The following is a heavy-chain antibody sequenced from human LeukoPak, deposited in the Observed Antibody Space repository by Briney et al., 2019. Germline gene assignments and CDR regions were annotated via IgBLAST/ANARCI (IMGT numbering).Heavy chain of an antibody. CDR3: ARQKDDAFDI. CDR2: IYYSGNT. J-gene: IGHJ3*02. V-gene: IGHV4-59*01. CDR1: NGSISTYY. Sequence: SETQSLTCTVSNGSISTYYWNWIWHPPGKGLEWIGYIYYSGNTNYNPSLKSRVTMSVDTSKNQFSLRLNSVTAADTAVYYCARQKDDAFDIWGQGTMVTVSS.